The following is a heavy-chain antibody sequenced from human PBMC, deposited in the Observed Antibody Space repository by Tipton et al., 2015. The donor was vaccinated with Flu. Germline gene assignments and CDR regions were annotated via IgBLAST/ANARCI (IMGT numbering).Heavy chain of an antibody. CDR3: ARSRLRFLGF. Sequence: SLRLSCAASGFTFSSYEMNWVRQAPGKGLEWVSYISSSGSTRYYADSVKGRFTISRDNAKNSLYLQMNSLRAEDTAVYYCARSRLRFLGFWGQGTLVTVSS. CDR1: GFTFSSYE. D-gene: IGHD3-3*01. CDR2: ISSSGSTR. J-gene: IGHJ4*02. V-gene: IGHV3-48*03.